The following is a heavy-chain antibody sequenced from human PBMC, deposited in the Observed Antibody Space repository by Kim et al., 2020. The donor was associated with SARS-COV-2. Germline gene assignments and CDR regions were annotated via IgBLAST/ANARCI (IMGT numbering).Heavy chain of an antibody. CDR1: GGSISSSGHY. CDR3: ARFLAARNFDS. D-gene: IGHD6-13*01. Sequence: SETLSLTCNVSGGSISSSGHYWGWIRQPPGKGLEWIGLIYYTGTTYYNPSLKSRVAISVDTSKNQFSLKLSSVTAADTAVFYCARFLAARNFDSWGQGTLVTVSS. J-gene: IGHJ4*02. V-gene: IGHV4-39*01. CDR2: IYYTGTT.